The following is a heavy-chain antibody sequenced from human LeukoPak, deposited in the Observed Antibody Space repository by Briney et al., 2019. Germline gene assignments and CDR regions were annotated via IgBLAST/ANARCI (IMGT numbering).Heavy chain of an antibody. Sequence: PSETLSLTCTVSGYSISSGYYWGWIRQPPGKGLEWIGSIYHSGSTYYNPSLKSRVTISVDTSKNQFSLKLSSVTAADTAVYYCARVDGSGPYPDYWGQGTLVTVSS. CDR2: IYHSGST. CDR1: GYSISSGYY. V-gene: IGHV4-38-2*02. D-gene: IGHD3-10*01. J-gene: IGHJ4*02. CDR3: ARVDGSGPYPDY.